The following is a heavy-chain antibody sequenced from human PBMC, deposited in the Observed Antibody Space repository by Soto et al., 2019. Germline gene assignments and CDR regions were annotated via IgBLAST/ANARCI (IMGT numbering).Heavy chain of an antibody. J-gene: IGHJ4*02. CDR1: CGSFSGYY. CDR3: AREGRGVPAAMTEIINYYFDY. Sequence: PSETLSLTCAVYCGSFSGYYWSWIRQPPGKGLEWIGEINHSGSTNYNPSLKSRVTISVDTSKNQFSLKLSSVTAADTAVYYCAREGRGVPAAMTEIINYYFDYWGQGTLVTVSS. CDR2: INHSGST. D-gene: IGHD2-2*01. V-gene: IGHV4-34*01.